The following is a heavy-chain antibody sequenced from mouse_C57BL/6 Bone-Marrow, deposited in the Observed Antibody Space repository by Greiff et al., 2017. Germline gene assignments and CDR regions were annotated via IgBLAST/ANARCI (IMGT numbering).Heavy chain of an antibody. CDR3: ARPYYSNYWYFDV. CDR1: GYTFTSYW. Sequence: VQLQQPGAELVKPGASVKMSCKASGYTFTSYWITWVKQRPGQGLEWIGEIYPGSGSTNYNEKFKSKDTLTVDTSSSTAYMQLSSLTSEDSAVYYCARPYYSNYWYFDVWGTGTTVTVSA. CDR2: IYPGSGST. V-gene: IGHV1-55*01. J-gene: IGHJ1*03. D-gene: IGHD2-5*01.